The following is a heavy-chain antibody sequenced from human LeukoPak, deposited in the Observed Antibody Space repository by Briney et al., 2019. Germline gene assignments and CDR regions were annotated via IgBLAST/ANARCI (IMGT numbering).Heavy chain of an antibody. V-gene: IGHV3-48*01. CDR2: ISSSSSTI. Sequence: PGGSLRISCAASGFTFSSYSMNWVRQAPGKGLEWVSYISSSSSTIYYADSVKGRFTISRDNAKNSLYLQMNSLRAEDTAVYYCARDSVYYGSGSYSAFDIWGQGTMVTVSS. J-gene: IGHJ3*02. D-gene: IGHD3-10*01. CDR1: GFTFSSYS. CDR3: ARDSVYYGSGSYSAFDI.